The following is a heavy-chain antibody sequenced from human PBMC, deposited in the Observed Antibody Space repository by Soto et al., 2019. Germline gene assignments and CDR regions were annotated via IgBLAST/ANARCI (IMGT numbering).Heavy chain of an antibody. V-gene: IGHV2-5*02. D-gene: IGHD3-22*01. CDR1: GFSLTTTGVG. CDR2: IYWDDDK. CDR3: AHRSSYYDSSGLGFDY. J-gene: IGHJ4*02. Sequence: SGPTLVNPKQTLMLTCTFSGFSLTTTGVGVGWIRQPPGKALEWLGLIYWDDDKRYKRSLESRLTITKDISENQVVLTMTNMDPVDTATYYCAHRSSYYDSSGLGFDYWGRGTLVTVSS.